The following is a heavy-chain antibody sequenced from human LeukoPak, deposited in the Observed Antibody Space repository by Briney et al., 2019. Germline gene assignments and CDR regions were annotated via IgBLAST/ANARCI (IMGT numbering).Heavy chain of an antibody. V-gene: IGHV1-69*04. J-gene: IGHJ4*02. CDR2: IIPNLGIA. D-gene: IGHD5-18*01. CDR3: ATGLQLWLFDY. Sequence: ASVKVSCKASGGTFSSYAISWVRQAPGQGLEWMGRIIPNLGIANYAQKFQGRVTITADKSTSTAYMELSSLRSEDTAVYYCATGLQLWLFDYWGQGTLVTVSS. CDR1: GGTFSSYA.